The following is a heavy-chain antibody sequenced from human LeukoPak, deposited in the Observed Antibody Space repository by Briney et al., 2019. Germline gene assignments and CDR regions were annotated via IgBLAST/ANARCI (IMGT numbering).Heavy chain of an antibody. CDR3: ARDPTTRSNRAQFYSDY. V-gene: IGHV3-30*04. CDR1: GFTFSSFA. D-gene: IGHD4-17*01. Sequence: PGGSLRLSCAASGFTFSSFAMHWVRQAPGKGLERVAVISLNGGDTNYAGSVKGRFTISRDNSKNTLYLQMNSLRAEDTAVYYCARDPTTRSNRAQFYSDYWGQGTLVIVSS. J-gene: IGHJ4*02. CDR2: ISLNGGDT.